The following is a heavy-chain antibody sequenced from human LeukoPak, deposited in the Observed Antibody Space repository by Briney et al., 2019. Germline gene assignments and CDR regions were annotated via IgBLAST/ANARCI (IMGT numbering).Heavy chain of an antibody. D-gene: IGHD2-15*01. Sequence: GGSLRLSCAASGFTFSDHYMNWVRQAPGKGLEWVSSISSSSSYIHYADSVKGRFTISRDNAKNSLYLQMNSLRAEDTAVYYCARESELNIVVVVVAFFDYWGQGTLVTVSS. CDR3: ARESELNIVVVVVAFFDY. CDR2: ISSSSSYI. J-gene: IGHJ4*02. V-gene: IGHV3-21*01. CDR1: GFTFSDHY.